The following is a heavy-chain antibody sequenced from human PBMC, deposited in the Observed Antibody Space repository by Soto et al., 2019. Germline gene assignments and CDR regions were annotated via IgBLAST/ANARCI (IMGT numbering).Heavy chain of an antibody. CDR2: IIPIFGTA. D-gene: IGHD6-6*01. CDR3: AGDGGSSSSHGYCGMDV. V-gene: IGHV1-69*13. J-gene: IGHJ6*02. Sequence: SVKVSCKASGGTFSSYAISWVRQAPGQGLEWMGGIIPIFGTANYAQKFQGRVTITADESTSTAYMELSSLRSEDTAVYYCAGDGGSSSSHGYCGMDVWGQGXTVAVYS. CDR1: GGTFSSYA.